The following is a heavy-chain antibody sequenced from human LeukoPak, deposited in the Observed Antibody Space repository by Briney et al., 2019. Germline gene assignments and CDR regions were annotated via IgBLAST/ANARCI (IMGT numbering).Heavy chain of an antibody. CDR3: AREYNYYDSSGYYYEYFDY. CDR2: IKQDGSEK. Sequence: PGGSLRLSCAASGFTFSSYWMSWVRQAPGKGLEWVAHIKQDGSEKYYVDSVKGRFTISRDNAKNSLYLQMNSLRAEDTAVYYCAREYNYYDSSGYYYEYFDYWGQGTLVTVSS. D-gene: IGHD3-22*01. V-gene: IGHV3-7*01. CDR1: GFTFSSYW. J-gene: IGHJ4*02.